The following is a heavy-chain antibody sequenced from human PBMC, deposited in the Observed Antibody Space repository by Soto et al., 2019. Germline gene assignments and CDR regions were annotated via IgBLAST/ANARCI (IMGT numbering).Heavy chain of an antibody. J-gene: IGHJ5*01. Sequence: SETLSLTCAVSGGSISSGGYSWSWIRQPPGKGLEWIGYIYHSGSTSYKPSLTSRVTMSVDTSKNQFSLKLSAVTAADTAVYYCARSIDSWGQGTLVTVSS. V-gene: IGHV4-30-2*01. CDR1: GGSISSGGYS. CDR3: ARSIDS. CDR2: IYHSGST.